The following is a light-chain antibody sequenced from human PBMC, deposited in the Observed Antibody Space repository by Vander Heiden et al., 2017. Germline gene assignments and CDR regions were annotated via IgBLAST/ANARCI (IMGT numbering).Light chain of an antibody. CDR3: QRYNTYWT. CDR2: KAS. J-gene: IGKJ1*01. Sequence: DIQMTQPPSTLSASVGDRVTITCWASQTIYSRLAWYQQKPGKAPKLLMYKASTLESGVPSRFSGSGSGTDFTLTISSLQPDDFATYYCQRYNTYWTFGQGTKVEIK. CDR1: QTIYSR. V-gene: IGKV1-5*03.